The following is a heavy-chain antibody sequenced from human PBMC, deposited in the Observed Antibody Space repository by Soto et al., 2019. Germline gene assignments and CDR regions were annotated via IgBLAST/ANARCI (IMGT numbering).Heavy chain of an antibody. J-gene: IGHJ4*02. CDR1: GYTFTDYY. CDR3: AREGGDIVQMVYALPWY. Sequence: QVHLVQSGAEVKKPGASVKVSCKASGYTFTDYYMHWVRQAPGQGLEWMGWINPNSGATSYAQRFQGRVTMTRDTSISTAYMELSTLTSDDTAVYDCAREGGDIVQMVYALPWYWGQGTLGTVSS. V-gene: IGHV1-2*02. CDR2: INPNSGAT. D-gene: IGHD2-8*01.